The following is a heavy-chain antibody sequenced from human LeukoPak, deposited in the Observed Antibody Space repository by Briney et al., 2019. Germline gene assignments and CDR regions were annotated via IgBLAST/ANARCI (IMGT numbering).Heavy chain of an antibody. D-gene: IGHD1-26*01. CDR1: GGSISSGHYY. CDR3: ARVGCSGSYQGCAFDI. V-gene: IGHV4-30-4*08. J-gene: IGHJ3*02. CDR2: VSYSGRT. Sequence: KPSQTLSLTCSVSGGSISSGHYYWSWVRQPPGKGLEWIGYVSYSGRTSYTPSLRSRATISVDTSEKQFSLKLSSVTAADTAVYYCARVGCSGSYQGCAFDIWGQGTMVTVSS.